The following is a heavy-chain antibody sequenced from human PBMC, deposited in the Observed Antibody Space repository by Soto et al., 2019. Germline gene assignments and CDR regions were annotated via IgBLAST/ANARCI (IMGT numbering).Heavy chain of an antibody. V-gene: IGHV3-30*03. J-gene: IGHJ6*02. CDR2: ISQDGSVK. Sequence: QVQLVESGGGVVHPGRSLTVSCAASGISISTYAMHWVRQAPGKGLEWVAVISQDGSVKYYADSVKGRFTISRDNPKNTLFLQMNSLGADDTAVYYCAGRQQNYYYYGMDVWGQGTTVTVSS. CDR1: GISISTYA. CDR3: AGRQQNYYYYGMDV. D-gene: IGHD6-13*01.